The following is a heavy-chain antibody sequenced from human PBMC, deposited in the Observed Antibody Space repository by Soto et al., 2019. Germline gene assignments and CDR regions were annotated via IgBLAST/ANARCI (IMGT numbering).Heavy chain of an antibody. V-gene: IGHV1-3*01. CDR3: ARGITLPTPLDY. CDR1: GYTFTRYA. D-gene: IGHD1-20*01. CDR2: INAGNGNT. Sequence: GASVKVSCKASGYTFTRYAMNWERQVPGQRLEWIGWINAGNGNTKYSQKFQGRVTITRYTSASTAYMELSSLRSEDTAVYYCARGITLPTPLDYWGQGTLVTVSS. J-gene: IGHJ4*02.